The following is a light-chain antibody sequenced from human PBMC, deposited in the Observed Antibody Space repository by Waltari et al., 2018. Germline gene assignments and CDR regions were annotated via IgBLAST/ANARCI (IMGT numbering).Light chain of an antibody. CDR3: TSYTTSFTVV. J-gene: IGLJ2*01. CDR1: NSDLGGYNY. V-gene: IGLV2-14*03. Sequence: QAALTQPASVSGSPGQSITISCTGTNSDLGGYNYATWFQHHPGRAPKLIIYGVNNRPSGISNRFSGSKSGNTASLTISGLQAEDESHYYCTSYTTSFTVVFGGGTKLTVL. CDR2: GVN.